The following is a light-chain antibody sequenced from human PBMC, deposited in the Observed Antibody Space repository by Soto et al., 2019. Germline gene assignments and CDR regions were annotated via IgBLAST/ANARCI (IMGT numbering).Light chain of an antibody. V-gene: IGLV1-47*02. J-gene: IGLJ3*02. CDR1: SSNIGSNY. Sequence: QSVLTQPHSASGTPGQRVTISGSGSSSNIGSNYVFWYQQLPGTDPKLLVYSNNQRPSGVPDRFSGSKSGTSASLAISGLRSEDEADYYCAAWDDSLRVWVFAGGTKRTVL. CDR3: AAWDDSLRVWV. CDR2: SNN.